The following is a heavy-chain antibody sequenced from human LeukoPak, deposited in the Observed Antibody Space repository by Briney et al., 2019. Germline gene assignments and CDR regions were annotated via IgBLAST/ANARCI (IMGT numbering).Heavy chain of an antibody. CDR1: GGSISSGGYS. CDR3: ARADCSGGSCFRYYYYMDV. J-gene: IGHJ6*03. CDR2: IYYSGST. V-gene: IGHV4-30-4*08. D-gene: IGHD2-15*01. Sequence: SQTLSLTCAVSGGSISSGGYSWSWIRQPPGKGLEWIGYIYYSGSTYYNPSLESRVTISVDTSKNQFSLKLSSVTAADTAVYYCARADCSGGSCFRYYYYMDVWGKGTTVTVSS.